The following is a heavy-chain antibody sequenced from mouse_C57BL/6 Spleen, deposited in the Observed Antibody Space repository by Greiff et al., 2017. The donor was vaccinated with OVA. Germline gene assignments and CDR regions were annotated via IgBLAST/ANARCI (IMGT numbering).Heavy chain of an antibody. J-gene: IGHJ2*01. Sequence: VKLMESGAELVKPGASVKISCKASGYAFSSYWMNWVKQRPGKGLEWIGQIYPGDGDTNYNGKFKGKATLTADKSSSTAYMQIRSLTSEDSSVSFYSRGVYYGITGFDYWGQGTTLTVSS. D-gene: IGHD1-1*01. CDR1: GYAFSSYW. CDR3: SRGVYYGITGFDY. CDR2: IYPGDGDT. V-gene: IGHV1-80*01.